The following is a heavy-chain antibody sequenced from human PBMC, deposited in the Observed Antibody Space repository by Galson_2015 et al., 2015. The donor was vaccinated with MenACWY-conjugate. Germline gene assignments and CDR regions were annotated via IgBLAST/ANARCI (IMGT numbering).Heavy chain of an antibody. D-gene: IGHD3-3*01. CDR1: HGSLRGDS. CDR2: INHVGDT. J-gene: IGHJ6*02. V-gene: IGHV4-34*01. Sequence: ETLSLPCDVHHGSLRGDSWSWIRQPPGKGLEWIGEINHVGDTDYNPSLRGRVTISIDTSKNQFSLRLSSVTAADTAVYYCARLVTRGITIFGAHPRASYGMDVWGQGTTVTVSS. CDR3: ARLVTRGITIFGAHPRASYGMDV.